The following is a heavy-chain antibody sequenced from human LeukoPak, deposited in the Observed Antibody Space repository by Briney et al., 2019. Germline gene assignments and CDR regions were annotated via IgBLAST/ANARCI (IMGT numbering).Heavy chain of an antibody. Sequence: SETLSLTCAVYCGSFSGYYWSWIRQPPGKGLEGIGEINHSGSTNYNPSLKSRVTISVDTSKNQFSLKLSSVTAADTAVYYCARGQGYSYGYGSGGYYYMDVWGKGTTVTVSS. V-gene: IGHV4-34*01. CDR3: ARGQGYSYGYGSGGYYYMDV. D-gene: IGHD5-18*01. CDR1: CGSFSGYY. J-gene: IGHJ6*03. CDR2: INHSGST.